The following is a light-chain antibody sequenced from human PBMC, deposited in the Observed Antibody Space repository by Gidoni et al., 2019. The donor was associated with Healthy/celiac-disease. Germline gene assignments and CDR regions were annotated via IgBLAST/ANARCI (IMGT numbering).Light chain of an antibody. CDR1: QSVSSSY. CDR2: GAS. Sequence: EIVLTQSPGTLSLSPGERATLSCRASQSVSSSYLAWYQQKPGQAPRLLIYGASSRATGIPDSVSGSGSGTDFTLTISRLEPEDFAVYYCQQYGSSPPETFGQGTKVEIK. CDR3: QQYGSSPPET. V-gene: IGKV3-20*01. J-gene: IGKJ1*01.